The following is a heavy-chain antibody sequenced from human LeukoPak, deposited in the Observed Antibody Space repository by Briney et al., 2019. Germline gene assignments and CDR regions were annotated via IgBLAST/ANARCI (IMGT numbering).Heavy chain of an antibody. CDR3: AKPEYHILTGDKYYFDY. D-gene: IGHD3-9*01. J-gene: IGHJ4*02. CDR1: GFTFSSYG. Sequence: GGSLRLSCAASGFTFSSYGMHWVRQAPGKGLEWVAVISYDGSNKYYADSVKGRFTISRDNSKNTLYLQMNSLRAEDTAVYYCAKPEYHILTGDKYYFDYWGQGTLVTVSS. V-gene: IGHV3-30*18. CDR2: ISYDGSNK.